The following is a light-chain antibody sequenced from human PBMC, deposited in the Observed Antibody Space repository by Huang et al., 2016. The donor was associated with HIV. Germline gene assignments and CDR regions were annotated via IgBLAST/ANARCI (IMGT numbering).Light chain of an antibody. Sequence: EIVMTQSPVTLSVSPGESATLSCRASQNVSTNLAWYQHNPGRAPRLLIYGASTRATRFPARFSASRSGTEFTLTVGGLRSDDYAVYYCQHYDNWAPATFGQGTKLEFK. CDR2: GAS. CDR3: QHYDNWAPAT. J-gene: IGKJ1*01. CDR1: QNVSTN. V-gene: IGKV3-15*01.